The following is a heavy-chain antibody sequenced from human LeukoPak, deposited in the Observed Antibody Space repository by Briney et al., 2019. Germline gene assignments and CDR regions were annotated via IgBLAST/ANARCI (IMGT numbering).Heavy chain of an antibody. CDR2: IIPIFGTA. CDR1: GGTFSSYA. V-gene: IGHV1-69*05. CDR3: AGAPIVVLTAGGVVWFEP. J-gene: IGHJ5*02. D-gene: IGHD2-21*02. Sequence: SVKVSCKASGGTFSSYAISWVRQAPGQGLEWMGGIIPIFGTANYAQKFQGRVTITTDESTSTAYMELSSLRSEDTAMYYCAGAPIVVLTAGGVVWFEPWAQGTLVPVSS.